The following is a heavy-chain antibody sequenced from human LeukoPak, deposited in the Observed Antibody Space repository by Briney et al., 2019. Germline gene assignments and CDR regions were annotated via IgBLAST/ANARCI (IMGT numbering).Heavy chain of an antibody. CDR1: GYSISSGYY. J-gene: IGHJ6*03. D-gene: IGHD6-13*01. Sequence: SETLSLTCAVYGYSISSGYYWIWIRQPPGKGLEWIGSLYHSDSIYYNPSLESRVTMSVDTSKNQYSLKLSFVTAADTAVYYCARQHDSYHDYYVDVWGKGTTVTVSS. V-gene: IGHV4-38-2*01. CDR3: ARQHDSYHDYYVDV. CDR2: LYHSDSI.